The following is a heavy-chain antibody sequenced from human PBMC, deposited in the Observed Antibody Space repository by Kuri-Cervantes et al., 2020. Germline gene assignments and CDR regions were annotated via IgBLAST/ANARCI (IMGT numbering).Heavy chain of an antibody. CDR3: AKDPSGSYSSGWYLDY. CDR1: GFTFSSYA. D-gene: IGHD6-19*01. V-gene: IGHV3-23*01. J-gene: IGHJ4*02. Sequence: GESLKISCAASGFTFSSYAMSWVRQAPGKGLEWVSAIGTAGDTYYPGSVKGRFTISRDNSKNTLYLQMNSLRAEDTAVYYCAKDPSGSYSSGWYLDYWGQGTLVTVSS. CDR2: IGTAGDT.